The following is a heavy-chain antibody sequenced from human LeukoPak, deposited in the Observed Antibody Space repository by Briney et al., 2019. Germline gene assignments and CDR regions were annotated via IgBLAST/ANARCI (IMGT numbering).Heavy chain of an antibody. CDR3: ASLIAAAGTRDAFDI. Sequence: SETLSLTCTVSGGSISSSTYYWSWIRQPPGKGLEWIGYIYYSGSTNYNPPLKSRVTISVDTSKNQFSLKLSSVTAADTAVYYCASLIAAAGTRDAFDIWGQGTMVTVSS. J-gene: IGHJ3*02. CDR2: IYYSGST. D-gene: IGHD6-13*01. V-gene: IGHV4-61*05. CDR1: GGSISSSTYY.